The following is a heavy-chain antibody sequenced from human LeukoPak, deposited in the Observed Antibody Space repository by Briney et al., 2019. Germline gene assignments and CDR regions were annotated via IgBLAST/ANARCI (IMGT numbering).Heavy chain of an antibody. CDR2: ISYDGSNK. J-gene: IGHJ6*03. CDR1: GFTFSSYA. CDR3: ARDGAYARRAYYYMDV. V-gene: IGHV3-30*01. Sequence: GGSLRLSCAASGFTFSSYAMHWVRQAPGNGLEWVAVISYDGSNKYYADSVKGRFTIPRDNSKNTLYLQMNSLRAEDTAVYYCARDGAYARRAYYYMDVWGKGTTVTVSS. D-gene: IGHD2-2*01.